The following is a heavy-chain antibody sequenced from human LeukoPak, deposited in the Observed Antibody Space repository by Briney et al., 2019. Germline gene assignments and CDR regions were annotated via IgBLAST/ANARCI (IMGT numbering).Heavy chain of an antibody. Sequence: SQTLSLTCAVYGGSLSGYYWSWIRHPPAKGREWIGEVNHSGSTNYNTSLKSRVTISEDTPKSQCSLEPNSVTAADTAVYYCARGQWEIRFDPWVQGTLVTVSS. CDR2: VNHSGST. CDR3: ARGQWEIRFDP. D-gene: IGHD1-26*01. J-gene: IGHJ5*02. V-gene: IGHV4-34*01. CDR1: GGSLSGYY.